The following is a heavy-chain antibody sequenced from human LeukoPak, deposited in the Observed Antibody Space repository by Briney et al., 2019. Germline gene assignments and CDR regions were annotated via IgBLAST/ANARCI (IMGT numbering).Heavy chain of an antibody. CDR2: ISSSSSYI. CDR3: AREGGYSYGTDYNWFDP. Sequence: GGSLRLSCAASGFTFSSYSMNWVRQAPGKGPEWVSSISSSSSYIYYADSVKGRFTISRDNAKNSLYLQMNSLRAEDTAVYHCAREGGYSYGTDYNWFDPWGQGTLVTVSS. D-gene: IGHD5-18*01. J-gene: IGHJ5*02. CDR1: GFTFSSYS. V-gene: IGHV3-21*01.